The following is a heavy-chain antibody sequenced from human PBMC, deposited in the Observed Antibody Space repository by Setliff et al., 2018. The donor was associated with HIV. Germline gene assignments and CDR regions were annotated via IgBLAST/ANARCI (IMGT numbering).Heavy chain of an antibody. V-gene: IGHV4-4*07. J-gene: IGHJ4*02. CDR1: GGSISRYY. CDR3: ARDAGPHYGSGPPLEY. Sequence: PSETLSLTCTVSGGSISRYYWSWIRQPAGKGLEWIGRIYPSGNINYNPSLKSRLTMSIDTSQNQFSLKLSSVTATDTAVYYCARDAGPHYGSGPPLEYWGQGIQVTVSS. D-gene: IGHD3-10*01. CDR2: IYPSGNI.